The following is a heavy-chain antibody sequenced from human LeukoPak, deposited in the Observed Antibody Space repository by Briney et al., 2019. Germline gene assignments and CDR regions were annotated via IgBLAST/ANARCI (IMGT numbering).Heavy chain of an antibody. V-gene: IGHV3-9*01. CDR2: ISWNSGSI. CDR1: GFTFDHYA. Sequence: GRSLRLSCAASGFTFDHYAMHWVRQAPGKGLEWVSGISWNSGSIGYADSVKGRFTISRDNAKNSLYLQMNSLRAEDTALYYCVIVGSGGAYYYYMDVWGKGNTVTVSS. D-gene: IGHD3-3*01. CDR3: VIVGSGGAYYYYMDV. J-gene: IGHJ6*03.